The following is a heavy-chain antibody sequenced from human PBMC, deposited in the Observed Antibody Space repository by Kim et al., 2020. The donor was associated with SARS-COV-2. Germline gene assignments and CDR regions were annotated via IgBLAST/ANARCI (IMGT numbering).Heavy chain of an antibody. J-gene: IGHJ4*02. CDR3: ARAIAVAGRIDY. D-gene: IGHD6-19*01. Sequence: GGSLRLSCAASGFTVSSNYMSWVRQAPGKGLEWVSVIFSGGSTYDADSVKGRFTISRDNSKNTLYLQMNSLRAEDTAVYYCARAIAVAGRIDYWGQGTLVTVSS. V-gene: IGHV3-53*01. CDR1: GFTVSSNY. CDR2: IFSGGST.